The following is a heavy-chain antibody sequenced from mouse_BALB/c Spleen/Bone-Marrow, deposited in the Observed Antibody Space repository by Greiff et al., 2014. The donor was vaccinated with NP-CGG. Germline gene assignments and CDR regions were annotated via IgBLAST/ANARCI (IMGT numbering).Heavy chain of an antibody. D-gene: IGHD4-1*01. Sequence: EVQLQQSGAELVRPGALVKLSCKASGFNITDYYMHWVQQRPEQGLEWIGWIDPENGNTIYDPKFQGKASITADTSSNTAYLQLSSLTSEDTAVYYCARCNWDEYYAMDYWGQGTSVTVSS. CDR2: IDPENGNT. J-gene: IGHJ4*01. CDR1: GFNITDYY. V-gene: IGHV14-1*02. CDR3: ARCNWDEYYAMDY.